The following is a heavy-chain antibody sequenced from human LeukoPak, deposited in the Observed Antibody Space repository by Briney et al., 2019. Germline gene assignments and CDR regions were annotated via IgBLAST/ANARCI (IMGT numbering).Heavy chain of an antibody. J-gene: IGHJ5*02. CDR3: ARGRDGYNWISQGNYWFDP. CDR2: SSSSSYI. Sequence: GGSLRLSCAASGFTFSSYDMNWVRQAPGKGLEWVSSSSSSSYIYYADSVKGRFTISRDNAKNSLYLQMNSLRAEDTAVYYCARGRDGYNWISQGNYWFDPWGQGTLVTVSS. V-gene: IGHV3-21*01. CDR1: GFTFSSYD. D-gene: IGHD5-24*01.